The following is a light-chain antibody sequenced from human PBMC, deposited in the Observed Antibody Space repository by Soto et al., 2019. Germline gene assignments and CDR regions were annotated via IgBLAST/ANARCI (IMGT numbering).Light chain of an antibody. J-gene: IGKJ1*01. CDR1: QSIGGF. CDR2: AAS. V-gene: IGKV1-39*01. Sequence: DIQMTQSPSSLSVSVGDRVTITCRASQSIGGFLNWYQQKLGKAPKLLIYAASSLQSGVPSRFSGSGSGTDFTLTISSLQPEDFATYYCQQSYSTPRTFGQGTKVEIK. CDR3: QQSYSTPRT.